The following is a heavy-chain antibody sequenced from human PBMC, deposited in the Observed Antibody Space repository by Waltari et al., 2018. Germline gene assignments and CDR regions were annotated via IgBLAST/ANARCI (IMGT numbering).Heavy chain of an antibody. J-gene: IGHJ4*02. D-gene: IGHD1-26*01. CDR1: GGSISSGSYY. CDR3: ARERKVVYSRVLDY. CDR2: IYTSGST. V-gene: IGHV4-61*09. Sequence: QVQLQESGPGLVKPSQTLSLTCTVSGGSISSGSYYWSWIRQPAGKGLEWIGYIYTSGSTNYNPSLKSRVTISVDTSKNQFSLKLSSVTAADTAVYYCARERKVVYSRVLDYWGQGTLVTVSS.